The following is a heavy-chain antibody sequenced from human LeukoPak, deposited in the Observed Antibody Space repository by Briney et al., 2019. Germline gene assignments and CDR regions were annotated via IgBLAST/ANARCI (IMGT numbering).Heavy chain of an antibody. CDR1: GFTFSSYW. CDR3: AREAHSSSWYFYYAMDV. V-gene: IGHV3-7*01. D-gene: IGHD6-13*01. J-gene: IGHJ6*02. CDR2: IKEDGSEK. Sequence: GGSLRLSCAASGFTFSSYWMSWVRQAPEKGLEWVANIKEDGSEKYYVDSVKGRFTISRDNAKNSLYLQMNSLRAEDTAVYYCAREAHSSSWYFYYAMDVWGQGATVTVSS.